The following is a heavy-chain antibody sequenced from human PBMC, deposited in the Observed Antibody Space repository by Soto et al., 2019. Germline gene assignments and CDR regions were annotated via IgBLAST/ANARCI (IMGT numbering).Heavy chain of an antibody. CDR2: VNHSGST. V-gene: IGHV4-34*01. J-gene: IGHJ6*03. CDR3: ARALVAARYYYYYMDV. D-gene: IGHD6-6*01. Sequence: PSETLSLTCAVYGWSFSGYYWSWIRQPPGKGLEWIGEVNHSGSTNYNPSLKSRVTISVDTSKNQFSLKLSSVTAADTAVYYCARALVAARYYYYYMDVWGKGTTVTVSS. CDR1: GWSFSGYY.